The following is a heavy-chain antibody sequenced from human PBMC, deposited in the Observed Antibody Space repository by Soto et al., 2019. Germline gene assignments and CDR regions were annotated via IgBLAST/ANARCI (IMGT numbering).Heavy chain of an antibody. CDR1: GYSFTSYW. CDR2: IYPGDSDT. D-gene: IGHD2-2*02. V-gene: IGHV5-51*01. CDR3: ARHSYCSSTSCYIAY. Sequence: PGESLKISCKVSGYSFTSYWIGWVRQMPGKGLEWMGIIYPGDSDTRYSPSFQGQVTISADKSISTAYLQWSSLKASDTAMYYCARHSYCSSTSCYIAYWGQGTLVTVSS. J-gene: IGHJ4*02.